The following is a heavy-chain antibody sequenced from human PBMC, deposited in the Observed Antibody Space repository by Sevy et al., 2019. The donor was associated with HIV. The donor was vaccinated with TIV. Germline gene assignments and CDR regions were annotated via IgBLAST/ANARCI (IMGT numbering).Heavy chain of an antibody. CDR2: VSAHNGDT. CDR3: ARAYCSGGSCYSLAY. V-gene: IGHV1-18*01. D-gene: IGHD2-15*01. J-gene: IGHJ4*02. Sequence: ASVKVSCKASGYTFTSYRIYWVRQAPGQGLEWMGWVSAHNGDTNYVQKVQGRVAMTTDTSTSTAYIELRSLTSDDTAVYYCARAYCSGGSCYSLAYWGQGSLVTVSS. CDR1: GYTFTSYR.